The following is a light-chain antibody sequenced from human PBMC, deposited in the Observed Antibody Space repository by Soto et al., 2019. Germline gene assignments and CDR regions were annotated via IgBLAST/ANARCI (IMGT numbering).Light chain of an antibody. CDR2: AAS. J-gene: IGKJ1*01. V-gene: IGKV3-20*01. Sequence: EIVLTQSPGTLPLSPGERATLSCRASLSVASNYLAWYQQKPGQAPRLLIYAASGRATGIPDRFSGSGSGTDFTLTITRLEPEDFAPYYCQHYGSAPWTFGQGTKVEIK. CDR1: LSVASNY. CDR3: QHYGSAPWT.